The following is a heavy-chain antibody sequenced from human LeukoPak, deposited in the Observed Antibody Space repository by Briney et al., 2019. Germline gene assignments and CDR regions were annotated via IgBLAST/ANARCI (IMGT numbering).Heavy chain of an antibody. D-gene: IGHD1-26*01. Sequence: SETLSLTCTVSGGSTTSYFWIWIRQPPGKGVEGIGYIYYSGSTNYNPSMKSRVTISVDTSKIHMHLSALTAADTAVYFCARVSSGGSYLGYPHYYYYMDVWGKGTTVTVSS. CDR2: IYYSGST. J-gene: IGHJ6*03. CDR3: ARVSSGGSYLGYPHYYYYMDV. CDR1: GGSTTSYF. V-gene: IGHV4-59*12.